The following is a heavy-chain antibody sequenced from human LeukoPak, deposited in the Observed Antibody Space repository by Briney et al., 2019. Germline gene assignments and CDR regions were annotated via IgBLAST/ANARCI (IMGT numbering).Heavy chain of an antibody. J-gene: IGHJ4*02. CDR3: ARVGGRYDILTGYYSYYFDY. Sequence: SETLSLTCTVSGGSISSSSYYWGWIRRPPGKGLEWIGSIYYSGSTYYNPSLKSRVTISVDTSKNQFSLKLSSVTAADTAVYYCARVGGRYDILTGYYSYYFDYWGQGTLVTVSS. V-gene: IGHV4-39*01. CDR2: IYYSGST. D-gene: IGHD3-9*01. CDR1: GGSISSSSYY.